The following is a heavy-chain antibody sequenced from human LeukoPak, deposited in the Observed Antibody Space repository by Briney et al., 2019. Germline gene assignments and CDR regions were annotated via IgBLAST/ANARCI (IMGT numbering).Heavy chain of an antibody. V-gene: IGHV3-66*01. Sequence: GGSLRLSCAASGFTVSSNYMSWVRQAPGKGLEWVSVIYSGGSTYYADSVKGRFTISRDNSKNTLYLQMNSLRAEDTAVYYCARAARLLWFGELSTPYYFDYWGQGNLVTVSS. J-gene: IGHJ4*02. D-gene: IGHD3-10*01. CDR2: IYSGGST. CDR3: ARAARLLWFGELSTPYYFDY. CDR1: GFTVSSNY.